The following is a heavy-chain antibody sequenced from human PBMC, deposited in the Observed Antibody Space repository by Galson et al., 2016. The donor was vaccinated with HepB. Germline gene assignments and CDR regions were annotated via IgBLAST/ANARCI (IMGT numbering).Heavy chain of an antibody. CDR1: GFTISSYG. V-gene: IGHV3-30*19. Sequence: SLRLSCAASGFTISSYGMHWVRQAPGKGLEWVAVIWYDGSNEFYADSVKGRFTVSRDNSKNTLYLHLSSLRFEDTAIYYCARGNYYGSRSYSYGAFYWGQGTVVTVSS. D-gene: IGHD3-10*01. CDR3: ARGNYYGSRSYSYGAFY. CDR2: IWYDGSNE. J-gene: IGHJ4*02.